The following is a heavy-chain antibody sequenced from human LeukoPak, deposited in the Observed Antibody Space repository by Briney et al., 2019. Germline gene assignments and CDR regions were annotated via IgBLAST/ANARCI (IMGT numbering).Heavy chain of an antibody. CDR1: GFTFSEYW. CDR3: ARGPRIRVAAAGTAFDY. J-gene: IGHJ4*02. CDR2: IKNDGRST. D-gene: IGHD6-13*01. V-gene: IGHV3-74*03. Sequence: PGGSLRLSCAASGFTFSEYWMHWVRQTPGKGLVWISGIKNDGRSTTYADAVRGRFTVSRDNAKNTLYLQMNSLRAEDTAVYYCARGPRIRVAAAGTAFDYWGQGTLVTVSS.